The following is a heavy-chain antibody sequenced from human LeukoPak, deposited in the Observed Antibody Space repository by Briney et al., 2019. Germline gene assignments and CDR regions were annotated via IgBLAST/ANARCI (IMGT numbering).Heavy chain of an antibody. V-gene: IGHV4-59*01. J-gene: IGHJ6*02. CDR1: GGSISSYY. CDR2: IFYSGTT. CDR3: ARDPLTLRRVGATKRYYYYGMDV. D-gene: IGHD1-26*01. Sequence: PSETLSLTCTVSGGSISSYYWNWIRRPPGKGLEWIGYIFYSGTTNYNPSLKSRVTISVDTSKNQFSLKLSSVTAADTAVYYCARDPLTLRRVGATKRYYYYGMDVWGQGTTVTVSS.